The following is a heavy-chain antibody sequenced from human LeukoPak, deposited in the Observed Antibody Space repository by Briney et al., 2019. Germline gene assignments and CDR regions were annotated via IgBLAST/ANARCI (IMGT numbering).Heavy chain of an antibody. CDR2: ISASGSNT. CDR1: GFTFSNYA. Sequence: PGGSLRLFCAASGFTFSNYAMSWVRQAPGKGLEWVSAISASGSNTYYADSVKGRFTISRDNSKNTLYLQMNSLRAEGTAVYYCAKGQSGWSRGDFDFWGQGALVTVSS. CDR3: AKGQSGWSRGDFDF. J-gene: IGHJ4*02. D-gene: IGHD6-19*01. V-gene: IGHV3-23*01.